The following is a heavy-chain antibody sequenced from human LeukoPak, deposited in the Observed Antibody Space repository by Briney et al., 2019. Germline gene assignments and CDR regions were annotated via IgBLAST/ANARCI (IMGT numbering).Heavy chain of an antibody. D-gene: IGHD3-3*01. V-gene: IGHV3-48*01. Sequence: GGSLRLSCAVSGFTLRSYHMNWVRQAPGQGLKWVSYISAGSSAIYYADSVKGRFTISRDNAKNSLYLQMNSLRGEDTAVYYCTRDGGRVYDMDVWGQGTTVTVSS. CDR1: GFTLRSYH. J-gene: IGHJ6*02. CDR3: TRDGGRVYDMDV. CDR2: ISAGSSAI.